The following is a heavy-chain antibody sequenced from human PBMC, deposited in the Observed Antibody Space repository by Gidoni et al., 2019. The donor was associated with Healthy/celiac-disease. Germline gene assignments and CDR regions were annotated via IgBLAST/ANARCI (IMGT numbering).Heavy chain of an antibody. D-gene: IGHD1-26*01. CDR3: ARLNQWEIPLPSNDY. CDR1: GGSISSSNW. CDR2: IYHSGST. J-gene: IGHJ4*02. Sequence: QVQLPQSGPGLMKPSGTLSLTCAVSGGSISSSNWWSCVRQPPGKGLEWIGEIYHSGSTNYNPSLKSRVTISVDKSKNQFALKMSSVTAADTAVYYWARLNQWEIPLPSNDYWGQGTLVTVSS. V-gene: IGHV4-4*02.